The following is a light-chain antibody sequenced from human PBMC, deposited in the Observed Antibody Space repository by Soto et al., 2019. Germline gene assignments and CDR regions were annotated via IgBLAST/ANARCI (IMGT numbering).Light chain of an antibody. CDR2: EVS. J-gene: IGLJ1*01. Sequence: QSVLTQPPSASGSPGQSVTISCTETGSDVGGYNFVSWYQQHPGKAPKLIISEVSKRPSGVPDRFSGSKSGNTASLTVSGLQAEDEADYYCSAYAGSSNGVFGTGTKVTVL. CDR1: GSDVGGYNF. V-gene: IGLV2-8*01. CDR3: SAYAGSSNGV.